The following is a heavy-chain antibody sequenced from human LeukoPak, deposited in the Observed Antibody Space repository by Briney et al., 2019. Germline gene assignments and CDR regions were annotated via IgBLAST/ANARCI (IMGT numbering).Heavy chain of an antibody. CDR1: GGSFSGYY. CDR3: ARERPGYSSSWFSYYYYYMDV. J-gene: IGHJ6*03. CDR2: INHSGST. D-gene: IGHD6-13*01. V-gene: IGHV4-34*01. Sequence: SETLSLTCAVYGGSFSGYYWSWIRQPPGKGLEWIGEINHSGSTNYNPSLKSRVTISVDTSKNQFSLKLSSVTAADTAVCYCARERPGYSSSWFSYYYYYMDVWGKGTTVTVSS.